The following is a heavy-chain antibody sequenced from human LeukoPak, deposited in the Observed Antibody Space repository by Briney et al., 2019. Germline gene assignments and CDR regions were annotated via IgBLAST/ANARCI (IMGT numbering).Heavy chain of an antibody. J-gene: IGHJ5*02. V-gene: IGHV4-39*01. D-gene: IGHD2/OR15-2a*01. Sequence: SETLSLTCTVSGVSMSSSPYYWGWIRQPPGKGLEWIGTIYDSGNTNYNPSLRSRLTISVDTSRNQFSLKLSSVTAADTAVYYCARHDCDSSRCSANWFDPWGQGTLVTVSS. CDR2: IYDSGNT. CDR3: ARHDCDSSRCSANWFDP. CDR1: GVSMSSSPYY.